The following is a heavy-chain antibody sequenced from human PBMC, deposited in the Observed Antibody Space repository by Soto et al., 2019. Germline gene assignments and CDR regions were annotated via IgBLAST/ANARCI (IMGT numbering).Heavy chain of an antibody. CDR1: GFTFSSYW. CDR2: INSDESNT. Sequence: GGSLRLSCAASGFTFSSYWMHWVRQAPGGELEWVSRINSDESNTMYADSVKGRFTISRDNAKNTLYLQMDSLRADDTAVYHCAKNQGVELVPLATVDWFDPWGQGSVVTVSS. CDR3: AKNQGVELVPLATVDWFDP. D-gene: IGHD1-26*01. V-gene: IGHV3-74*03. J-gene: IGHJ5*02.